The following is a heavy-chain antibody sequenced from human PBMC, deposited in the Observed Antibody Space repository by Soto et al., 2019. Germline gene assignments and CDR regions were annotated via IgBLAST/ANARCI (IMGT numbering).Heavy chain of an antibody. CDR2: ISSSGSTI. D-gene: IGHD5-18*01. Sequence: LRLSCAASGFTFSSYEMNWVRQAPGKGLEWVSYISSSGSTIYYADSVKGRFTISRDNAKNSLYLQMNSLRAEDTAVYYCARGDTAMALNYYYGMDVWGQGTTVTVSS. CDR1: GFTFSSYE. J-gene: IGHJ6*02. V-gene: IGHV3-48*03. CDR3: ARGDTAMALNYYYGMDV.